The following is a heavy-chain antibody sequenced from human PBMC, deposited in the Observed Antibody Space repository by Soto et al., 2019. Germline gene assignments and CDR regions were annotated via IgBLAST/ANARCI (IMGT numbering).Heavy chain of an antibody. CDR1: GFTFSSYW. V-gene: IGHV3-7*01. Sequence: EVQLVESGGGVVHPGTSLRLSCVGSGFTFSSYWMTWVRQAPGKGLEWVANIKQDESEKYYVDSVKGRFTISRDNAKNYLYQQMNSLRAEDTAVYFCARPEGYCSGGSCFPFAHWGQGTRVTVSS. CDR2: IKQDESEK. J-gene: IGHJ4*02. CDR3: ARPEGYCSGGSCFPFAH. D-gene: IGHD2-15*01.